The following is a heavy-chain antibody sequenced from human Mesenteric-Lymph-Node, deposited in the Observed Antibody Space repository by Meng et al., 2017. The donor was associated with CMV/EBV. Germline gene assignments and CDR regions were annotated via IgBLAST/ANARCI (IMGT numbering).Heavy chain of an antibody. Sequence: GESLKISCSPSGFTFGLSAMHWVRQAPGKGLEWVAVTIYDGTRKYYADSVKGRFTISRDNAKNTVFLQMNSLRADDTALYYCVRDKPHNWFDPWGQGTLVTVSS. V-gene: IGHV3-30*04. J-gene: IGHJ5*02. CDR1: GFTFGLSA. CDR3: VRDKPHNWFDP. CDR2: TIYDGTRK.